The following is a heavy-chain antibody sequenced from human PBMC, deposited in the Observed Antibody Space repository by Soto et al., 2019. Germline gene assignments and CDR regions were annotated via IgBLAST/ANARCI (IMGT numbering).Heavy chain of an antibody. D-gene: IGHD3-10*01. Sequence: QVQLVESGGGVVQPGRSLRLSCAASGFTFSSYAMHWVRQAPGKGLEWVAVISYDGSNKYYSDSVKGRFTISRDNSKNTLYLQMNSLRAEDTAVYYCARGARITMVRGYYYCYGMDVWGQGTTVTVSS. CDR2: ISYDGSNK. CDR1: GFTFSSYA. CDR3: ARGARITMVRGYYYCYGMDV. V-gene: IGHV3-30-3*01. J-gene: IGHJ6*02.